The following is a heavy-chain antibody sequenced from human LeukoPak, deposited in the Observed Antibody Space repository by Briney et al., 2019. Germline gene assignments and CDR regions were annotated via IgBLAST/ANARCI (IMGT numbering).Heavy chain of an antibody. CDR3: ARVGWLQFAFDY. D-gene: IGHD5-24*01. V-gene: IGHV1-2*02. CDR1: GYTFSGYY. CDR2: INPNSGGT. Sequence: ASVKVSCKASGYTFSGYYMHWVRQAPGQGLEWMGWINPNSGGTNYAQKFQGRVTMTRDTSISTAYMELSRLRSDDTAVYYCARVGWLQFAFDYWGQGTLVTVSS. J-gene: IGHJ4*02.